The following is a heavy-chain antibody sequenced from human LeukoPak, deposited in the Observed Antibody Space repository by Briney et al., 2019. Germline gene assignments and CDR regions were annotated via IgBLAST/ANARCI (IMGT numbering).Heavy chain of an antibody. Sequence: PGGSLRLSCAASGFTFSSYAMSWVRQAPGKGLEWVSAISGSGGSTYYADSVKGRFTISRDNSKNTLYLQMNSLRAEDTAVYYCAKGSTRLGLRYFDWLEYFQHWGQGTLVTVSS. V-gene: IGHV3-23*01. CDR1: GFTFSSYA. CDR2: ISGSGGST. J-gene: IGHJ1*01. CDR3: AKGSTRLGLRYFDWLEYFQH. D-gene: IGHD3-9*01.